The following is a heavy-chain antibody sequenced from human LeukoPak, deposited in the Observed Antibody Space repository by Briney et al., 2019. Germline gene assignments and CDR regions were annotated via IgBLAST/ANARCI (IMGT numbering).Heavy chain of an antibody. V-gene: IGHV1-69*01. J-gene: IGHJ4*02. CDR2: IIPIFGTA. CDR3: AIGYCSSTSCYPFDY. D-gene: IGHD2-2*01. Sequence: SVKVACKASGGTFSSYAISWVRQAPGQGLEWMGGIIPIFGTANYAQKFQGRVTITADESTSTAYMELSSLRSEDTAVYYCAIGYCSSTSCYPFDYWGQGTLVTVSS. CDR1: GGTFSSYA.